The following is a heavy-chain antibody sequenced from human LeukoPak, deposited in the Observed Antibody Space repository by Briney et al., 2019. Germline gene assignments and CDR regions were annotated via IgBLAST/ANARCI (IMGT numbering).Heavy chain of an antibody. D-gene: IGHD3-10*01. V-gene: IGHV4-38-2*01. J-gene: IGHJ4*02. CDR2: IYQSGGT. Sequence: SETLSLTCVVSGYSISSGYYWGWIRQPPGKGLEWIGSIYQSGGTYYNPSLKSRVTLSVDTPKNQFSLKLSSVTAADTAVYYCARGIYYFDYWGQGTLVTVSS. CDR1: GYSISSGYY. CDR3: ARGIYYFDY.